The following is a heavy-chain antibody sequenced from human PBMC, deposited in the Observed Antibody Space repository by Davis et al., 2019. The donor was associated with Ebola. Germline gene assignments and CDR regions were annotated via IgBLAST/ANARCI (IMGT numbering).Heavy chain of an antibody. CDR2: IIPILGIA. CDR3: ARDGGRTGDFDY. D-gene: IGHD3/OR15-3a*01. J-gene: IGHJ4*02. V-gene: IGHV1-69*10. Sequence: SVKVSCKASGGTFSSYAISWVRQAPGQGLEWMGGIIPILGIANYAQKFQGRVTITADKSTSTAYMELSSLRSEDTAVYYGARDGGRTGDFDYWGQGTLVTVSS. CDR1: GGTFSSYA.